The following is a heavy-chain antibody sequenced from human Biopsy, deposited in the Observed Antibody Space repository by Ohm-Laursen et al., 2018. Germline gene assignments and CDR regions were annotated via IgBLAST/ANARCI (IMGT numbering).Heavy chain of an antibody. Sequence: SLRLSCAAAGFSFTSYTMNWVRQVPRKGLEWVSSISRSTSHILYAETLKGRFTSTRDNAKNSVYLQMNSLRAEDTGVYYCTRGRSHLLPDHDWFDPWGQGTLVTVSS. CDR3: TRGRSHLLPDHDWFDP. J-gene: IGHJ5*02. CDR1: GFSFTSYT. CDR2: ISRSTSHI. V-gene: IGHV3-21*06. D-gene: IGHD1-14*01.